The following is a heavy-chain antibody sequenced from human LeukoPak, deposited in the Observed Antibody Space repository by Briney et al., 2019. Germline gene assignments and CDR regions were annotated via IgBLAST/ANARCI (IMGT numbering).Heavy chain of an antibody. J-gene: IGHJ6*02. D-gene: IGHD2-2*01. CDR1: GFTVSSTY. CDR2: ISYDGSNK. V-gene: IGHV3-30*18. Sequence: GGSLRLSCAASGFTVSSTYMSWVRQAPGKGLEWVAVISYDGSNKYYADSVKGRFTISRDNSKNTLYLQMNSLRAEDTAVYYCAKDSARYCSSTSCPYGMDVWGQGTTVTVSS. CDR3: AKDSARYCSSTSCPYGMDV.